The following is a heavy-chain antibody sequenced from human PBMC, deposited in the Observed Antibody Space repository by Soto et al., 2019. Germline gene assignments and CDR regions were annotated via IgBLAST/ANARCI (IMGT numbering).Heavy chain of an antibody. J-gene: IGHJ4*02. CDR3: GSPGYVDY. Sequence: PSETLSLTCTDSGGSINHYYWNWIRQPPGKGLEWMGYIYYSGTTTNYNPSLKSRVTLSVDTSKNQFSLKLSSVTAADTAVYYCGSPGYVDYWGQGTLVTVSS. CDR1: GGSINHYY. V-gene: IGHV4-59*12. D-gene: IGHD2-2*01. CDR2: IYYSGTTT.